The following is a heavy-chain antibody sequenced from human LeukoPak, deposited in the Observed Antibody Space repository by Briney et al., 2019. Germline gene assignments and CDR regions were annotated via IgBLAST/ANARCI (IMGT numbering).Heavy chain of an antibody. CDR3: ARDERGYSYGYCYYYGMDV. Sequence: ASVKVSCKASGYTFTSYGISWVRQAPGQGLEWMGWISAYNGNTNYAQKLQGRVTMTTDTSTSTAYMELRSLRSDDTAVYYCARDERGYSYGYCYYYGMDVWGQGTTVTVSS. CDR1: GYTFTSYG. J-gene: IGHJ6*02. D-gene: IGHD5-18*01. V-gene: IGHV1-18*01. CDR2: ISAYNGNT.